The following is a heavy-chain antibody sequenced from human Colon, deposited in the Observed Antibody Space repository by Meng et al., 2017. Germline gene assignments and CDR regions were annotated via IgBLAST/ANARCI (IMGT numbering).Heavy chain of an antibody. V-gene: IGHV4-4*02. CDR3: ASSDYYRSDY. Sequence: VHMQHQCSGLLKSWPPRSLTVGVVGGFISRSGGCSWVGQHPGKGLEWIGETYNSGSTNYSQSLNSRVTISLNKSKNKCSLQLNSVTAADTAVYYCASSDYYRSDYWGQGTLVTVSS. D-gene: IGHD3-22*01. CDR2: TYNSGST. CDR1: GGFISRSGG. J-gene: IGHJ4*02.